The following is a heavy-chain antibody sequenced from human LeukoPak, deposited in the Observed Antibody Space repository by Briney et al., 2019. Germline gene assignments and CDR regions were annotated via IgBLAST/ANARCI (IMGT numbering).Heavy chain of an antibody. J-gene: IGHJ6*03. D-gene: IGHD5-18*01. CDR2: ISTSSSTI. CDR3: ARIPSGYTLGYGYYYYYMDV. CDR1: GFTFSDYT. V-gene: IGHV3-48*04. Sequence: GGSLRLSCEVSGFTFSDYTMTWVRQAPGKGLEWVSYISTSSSTIYYADSVKGRFTISRDNTKNSLYLQMNSLRAEDTAVYYCARIPSGYTLGYGYYYYYMDVWGKGATVTVSS.